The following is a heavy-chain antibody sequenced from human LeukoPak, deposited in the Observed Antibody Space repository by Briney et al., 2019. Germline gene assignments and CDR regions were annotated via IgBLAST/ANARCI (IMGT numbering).Heavy chain of an antibody. J-gene: IGHJ4*02. D-gene: IGHD3-22*01. Sequence: HSETLSLTCAVSGVSISSSKWWSWVRQAPGKGLEWIGEIYEGGRTNYKPSLKSRITISVDKSKDQLSLHLTSVTAADTAVYYCARGDSSGYPDSWGQGRLVTVSS. V-gene: IGHV4-4*02. CDR2: IYEGGRT. CDR1: GVSISSSKW. CDR3: ARGDSSGYPDS.